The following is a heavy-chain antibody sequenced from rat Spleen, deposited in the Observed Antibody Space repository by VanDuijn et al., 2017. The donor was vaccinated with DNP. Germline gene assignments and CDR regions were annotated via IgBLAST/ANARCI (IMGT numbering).Heavy chain of an antibody. D-gene: IGHD1-6*01. CDR2: ISYDGGST. CDR1: GFTFSYYG. V-gene: IGHV5S13*01. CDR3: AKDPEYYGFQGYFDY. J-gene: IGHJ2*01. Sequence: EVQLVESGGGLVQPGRSLKLSCAASGFTFSYYGMAWVRQAPTKGLEWVASISYDGGSTYYRDSVKGRFTISRDNAENTAYLQMNSLRFDYTATYYCAKDPEYYGFQGYFDYWGQGVMVTVSS.